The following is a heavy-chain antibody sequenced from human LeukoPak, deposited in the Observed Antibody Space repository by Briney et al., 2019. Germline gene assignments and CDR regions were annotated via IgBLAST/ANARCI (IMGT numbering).Heavy chain of an antibody. CDR3: AREAYYDILTGNFSDF. D-gene: IGHD3-9*01. CDR2: IYNSGNI. V-gene: IGHV4-30-4*08. CDR1: GDSIISGDDY. Sequence: PSETLSLTCTVSGDSIISGDDYWPWVRQPRGKGVEWIEFIYNSGNINYNPSLRIRVSMSVDTSKHQFSLHLSSVTAADTAVYYCAREAYYDILTGNFSDFWGQGTLLTVSS. J-gene: IGHJ4*02.